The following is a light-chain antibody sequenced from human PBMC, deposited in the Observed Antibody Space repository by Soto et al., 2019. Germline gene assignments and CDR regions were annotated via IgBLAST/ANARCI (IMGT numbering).Light chain of an antibody. J-gene: IGKJ5*01. CDR3: QQYTCPPNT. CDR2: RAS. V-gene: IGKV3-15*01. CDR1: QNIYSN. Sequence: MVISKSPATLSVTPGEGATLSCRASQNIYSNVAWYQQRPGQAPRLLIYRASTRAPGIPARFSGSGSGTEFTLTITRLEPEDSAVYFCQQYTCPPNTFGQGALLENK.